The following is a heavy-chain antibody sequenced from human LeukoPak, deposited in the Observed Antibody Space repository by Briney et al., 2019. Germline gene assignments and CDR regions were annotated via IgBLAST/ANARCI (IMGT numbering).Heavy chain of an antibody. V-gene: IGHV1-69*05. CDR1: GGTFSSYA. CDR3: ARGSGGWFDP. Sequence: SVKVSCKASGGTFSSYAISWVRQAPGQGLEWMGGIIPIFGTANYAQKFQGRVTITRNTSISTAYMELSSLRSEDTAVYYCARGSGGWFDPWGQGTLVTVSS. J-gene: IGHJ5*02. D-gene: IGHD3-10*01. CDR2: IIPIFGTA.